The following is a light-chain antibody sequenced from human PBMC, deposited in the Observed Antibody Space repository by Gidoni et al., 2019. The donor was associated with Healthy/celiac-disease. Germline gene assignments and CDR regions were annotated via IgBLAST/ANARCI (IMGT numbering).Light chain of an antibody. V-gene: IGKV1-9*01. Sequence: DIQLTQSPSFLSASVGDRVTITCLASQGISSYLAWYQQKPGKAPKLLIYAASTLQSGVPSRFSGSGSGTEFTLTISSLQPEDFATYYCQQLNSYPITFXQXTRLEIK. CDR1: QGISSY. J-gene: IGKJ5*01. CDR2: AAS. CDR3: QQLNSYPIT.